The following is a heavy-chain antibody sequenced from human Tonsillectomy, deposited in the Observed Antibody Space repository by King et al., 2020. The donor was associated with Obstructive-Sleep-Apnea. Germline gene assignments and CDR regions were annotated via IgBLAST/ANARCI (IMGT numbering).Heavy chain of an antibody. Sequence: QLQESGPGVVKPSETLSLTCTVSVVSISSGDQFWAWTRQPPGKGLEWLGDMYSSGTTFYNPSLKSRITISGCPAGNRFSLRLSPVTAADTAVYFCARYVSGSFDYWGQGALVTVSS. CDR1: VVSISSGDQF. V-gene: IGHV4-39*01. D-gene: IGHD1-26*01. J-gene: IGHJ4*02. CDR3: ARYVSGSFDY. CDR2: MYSSGTT.